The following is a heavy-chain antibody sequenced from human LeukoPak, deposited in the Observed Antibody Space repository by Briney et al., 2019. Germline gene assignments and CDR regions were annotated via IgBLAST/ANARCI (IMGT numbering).Heavy chain of an antibody. V-gene: IGHV4-59*01. J-gene: IGHJ6*03. D-gene: IGHD3-16*01. CDR2: IYYSGST. CDR1: GGSISSYY. CDR3: ARETSQKGAHYMDV. Sequence: SETLSLTCTVSGGSISSYYWSWIRQPPGKGLEWIGYIYYSGSTNYNPSLKSRVTISVHTSKNQFSLKLSSVTAADTAVYYCARETSQKGAHYMDVWGKGTTVAISS.